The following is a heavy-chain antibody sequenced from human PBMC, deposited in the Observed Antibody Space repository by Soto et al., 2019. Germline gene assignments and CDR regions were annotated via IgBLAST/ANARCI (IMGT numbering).Heavy chain of an antibody. CDR3: AKELAYCGGDCYSRAFDY. V-gene: IGHV3-9*01. CDR1: GFTFDDYA. J-gene: IGHJ4*02. D-gene: IGHD2-21*02. CDR2: ISWNSGSI. Sequence: GGSLRLSCADSGFTFDDYAMHWVRQAPEKGLEWVSGISWNSGSIGYADSVKGRFTISRDNAKNSLYLQMNSLRAEDTALYYCAKELAYCGGDCYSRAFDYWGQGTLVAVSS.